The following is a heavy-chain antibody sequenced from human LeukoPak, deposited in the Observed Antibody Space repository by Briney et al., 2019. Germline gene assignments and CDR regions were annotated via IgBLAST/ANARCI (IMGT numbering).Heavy chain of an antibody. CDR1: GGSISSYY. CDR3: ARALYSSSPFDY. D-gene: IGHD6-13*01. Sequence: SETLSLTCTVSGGSISSYYWSWIRQAPGKGLEWIGYIYYSGSTNYNPSLKSRVTISVDTSKNQFSLKLSSVTAADAAVYYCARALYSSSPFDYGGQGTLVTVSS. J-gene: IGHJ4*02. CDR2: IYYSGST. V-gene: IGHV4-59*01.